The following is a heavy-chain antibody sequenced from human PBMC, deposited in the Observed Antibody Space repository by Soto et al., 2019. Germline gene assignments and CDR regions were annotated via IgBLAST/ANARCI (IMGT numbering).Heavy chain of an antibody. Sequence: ASVKDSCTTSGYTFTAYDLHWVRQSPGQGLEWMGWINPNSGDTNYAQKFQGGVTMTRDTSISTAYMDLTRLTSDDTAVFYCARSSGRFSDFDLWGQGSLVTFPS. D-gene: IGHD1-26*01. CDR3: ARSSGRFSDFDL. J-gene: IGHJ4*02. CDR1: GYTFTAYD. CDR2: INPNSGDT. V-gene: IGHV1-2*02.